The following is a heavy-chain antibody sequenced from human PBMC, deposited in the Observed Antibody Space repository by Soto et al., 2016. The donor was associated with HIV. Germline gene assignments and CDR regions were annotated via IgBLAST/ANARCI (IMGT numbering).Heavy chain of an antibody. J-gene: IGHJ4*02. Sequence: EVQLVESGGGLIQPGMSLRLSCSVSGFTFDDYAMNWVRQLPGKGLEWVSGISWDSGRVVYADSVKGRFTISRDNAKNALFVQMNSLRVEDMAFYYCVKGSWGSAPRWILDSWGQGTLVAVSS. CDR1: GFTFDDYA. CDR3: VKGSWGSAPRWILDS. D-gene: IGHD5-18*01. CDR2: ISWDSGRV. V-gene: IGHV3-9*03.